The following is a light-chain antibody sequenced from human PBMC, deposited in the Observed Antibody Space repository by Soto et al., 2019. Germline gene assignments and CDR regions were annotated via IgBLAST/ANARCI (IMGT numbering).Light chain of an antibody. Sequence: QSALTQPASVSGSPGQSITISCTGSGSDVGGYNFVSWYQQHPGKAPKLVICDVSDRPSGISNRFSGSKSGNTASLTISGLQAEDEADYYCGSYSISNTPNVLGTGTKLTVL. V-gene: IGLV2-14*03. CDR3: GSYSISNTPNV. CDR1: GSDVGGYNF. J-gene: IGLJ1*01. CDR2: DVS.